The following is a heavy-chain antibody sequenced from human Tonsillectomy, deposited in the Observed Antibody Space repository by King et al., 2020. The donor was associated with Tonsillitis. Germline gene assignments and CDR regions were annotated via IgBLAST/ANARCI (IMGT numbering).Heavy chain of an antibody. Sequence: VQLVESGGGLIQPGGSLRLSCAASGFTVSSNYMSGFRQAPGKGLEWVSVIYSGGSTYYADSVKGRFTISRDNSKNTLYLQMNSLRAEDTAVYYCARDRGLSLYYYYGMDVWGQGTTVTVSS. CDR2: IYSGGST. V-gene: IGHV3-53*01. CDR1: GFTVSSNY. CDR3: ARDRGLSLYYYYGMDV. D-gene: IGHD3-10*01. J-gene: IGHJ6*02.